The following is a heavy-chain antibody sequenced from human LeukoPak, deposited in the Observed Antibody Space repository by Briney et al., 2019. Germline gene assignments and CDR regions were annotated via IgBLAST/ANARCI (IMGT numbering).Heavy chain of an antibody. CDR1: GFTFTSSA. CDR2: IVVGSGNT. V-gene: IGHV1-58*01. J-gene: IGHJ4*02. D-gene: IGHD6-13*01. CDR3: AADPTYSSSWQYYFDY. Sequence: ASVRDSCKASGFTFTSSAVQWVRQARGQRLEWIGWIVVGSGNTNYAQKFQERVTITRDMSTSTAYMELSSLRSEDTAVYYCAADPTYSSSWQYYFDYWGQGTLVTVSS.